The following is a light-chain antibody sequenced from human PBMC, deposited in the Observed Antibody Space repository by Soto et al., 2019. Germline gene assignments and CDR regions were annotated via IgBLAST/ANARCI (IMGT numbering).Light chain of an antibody. CDR3: QQRSNWPSIT. CDR1: QSVSTY. CDR2: DAS. V-gene: IGKV3-11*01. J-gene: IGKJ5*01. Sequence: EIVLTQSPATLSLSPGERATLSCGASQSVSTYLAWYQQKPGQAPRLLIYDASNRATGIPARFSGSGSGTDFTHTINSLEPEDSAVYYCQQRSNWPSITFGQGTRLEIK.